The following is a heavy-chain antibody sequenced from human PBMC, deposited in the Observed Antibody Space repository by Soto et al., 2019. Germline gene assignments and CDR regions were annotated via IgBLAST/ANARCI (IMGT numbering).Heavy chain of an antibody. D-gene: IGHD5-18*01. Sequence: TLSLTCTVSGGSIRSGGYYWSWVRQNPRRGLEWIGNIYYSGNTYYNPSLKSRLTISVDTSKNQFSLNLSSVTAADTAVYYCARDRLMATAGTARHYFGLDVWGQGTTVTVSS. J-gene: IGHJ6*02. CDR2: IYYSGNT. CDR1: GGSIRSGGYY. CDR3: ARDRLMATAGTARHYFGLDV. V-gene: IGHV4-31*03.